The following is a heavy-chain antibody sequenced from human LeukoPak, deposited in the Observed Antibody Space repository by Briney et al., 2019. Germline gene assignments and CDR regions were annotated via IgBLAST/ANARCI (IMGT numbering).Heavy chain of an antibody. J-gene: IGHJ4*02. CDR2: MYYSGST. D-gene: IGHD5-12*01. V-gene: IGHV4-59*01. CDR3: ARGVAGYGPYDY. Sequence: SETLSLTCTVSGDSISTYYWSWIRQPPGKGLEWISYMYYSGSTNYNPSLKSRVTISLDTPKNQFSLRLNSVTAADTAVYYCARGVAGYGPYDYWGQGTLVTVSS. CDR1: GDSISTYY.